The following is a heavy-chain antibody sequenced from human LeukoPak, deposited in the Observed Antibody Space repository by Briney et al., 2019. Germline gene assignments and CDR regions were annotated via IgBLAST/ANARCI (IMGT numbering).Heavy chain of an antibody. D-gene: IGHD3-9*01. Sequence: GGSLRLSCAASGFTVSSNYMSWVRQAPGKGLEWVSVICSGGSTYYADSVKGRFTISRDNSKNTLYLQMNSLRAEDTAVYYCARELGDILTGSYYFDYWGQGTLVTVSS. J-gene: IGHJ4*02. CDR3: ARELGDILTGSYYFDY. V-gene: IGHV3-66*01. CDR2: ICSGGST. CDR1: GFTVSSNY.